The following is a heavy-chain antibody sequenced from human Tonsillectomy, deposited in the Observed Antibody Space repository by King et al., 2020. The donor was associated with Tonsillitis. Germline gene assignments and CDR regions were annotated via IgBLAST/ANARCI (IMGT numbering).Heavy chain of an antibody. CDR2: NSAYNGNT. J-gene: IGHJ4*02. CDR3: AIGAIAHYYDCGGYYFDY. Sequence: VQLVESGAEVKKPGASVKVSCKASGYTFTSYGISWVRQAPGQGLEWMGWNSAYNGNTNYAQKLQGRATMTTDTSTSTAYMELRCLRSDDTAVYHCAIGAIAHYYDCGGYYFDYWGQGTRVSVS. D-gene: IGHD3-16*01. V-gene: IGHV1-18*01. CDR1: GYTFTSYG.